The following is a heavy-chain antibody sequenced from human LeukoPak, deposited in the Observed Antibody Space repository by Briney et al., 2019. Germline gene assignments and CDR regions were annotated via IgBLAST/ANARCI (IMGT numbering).Heavy chain of an antibody. J-gene: IGHJ5*02. V-gene: IGHV3-23*01. Sequence: GGSLRLSCAASGFTFSSYGMSWVRQAPGKGLEWVSAITGNGANTFYTDSVKGRFTISRDNSKNTMYLQMNSLRAEDTALYYCARDRSGSYPNWFDPWGQGTLVTVSS. CDR2: ITGNGANT. CDR3: ARDRSGSYPNWFDP. D-gene: IGHD3-10*01. CDR1: GFTFSSYG.